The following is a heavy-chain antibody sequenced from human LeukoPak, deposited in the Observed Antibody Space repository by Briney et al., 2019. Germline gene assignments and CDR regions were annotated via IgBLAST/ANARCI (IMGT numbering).Heavy chain of an antibody. V-gene: IGHV3-9*01. J-gene: IGHJ4*02. D-gene: IGHD2-21*02. CDR1: GFTFDDYA. CDR2: ISWNSGSI. Sequence: PGGSLRLSCAASGFTFDDYAMHWVRQAPGKGLEWVSGISWNSGSIGYADSVKGRFSISRDSSKNTVYLQMNSLRAEDTAVYYCAKGVVVVTAMNYFDYWGQGTLVTVSS. CDR3: AKGVVVVTAMNYFDY.